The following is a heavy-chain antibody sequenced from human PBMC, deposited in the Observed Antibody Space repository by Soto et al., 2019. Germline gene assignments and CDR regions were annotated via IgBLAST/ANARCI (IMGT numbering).Heavy chain of an antibody. Sequence: QVRLRESGPGLVRPSQTLSLTCSVSGVSITHGGYHWSWIRQHPGKGLEWIGYIYYSGNTYYNPSPQDPGYMSDCNSKKQVSLKMEFVAGAGPAGYLRGRFDRGGDFDYWGHRTPVTVSS. CDR3: GRFDRGGDFDY. V-gene: IGHV4-31*01. D-gene: IGHD2-21*01. J-gene: IGHJ5*01. CDR2: IYYSGNT. CDR1: GVSITHGGYH.